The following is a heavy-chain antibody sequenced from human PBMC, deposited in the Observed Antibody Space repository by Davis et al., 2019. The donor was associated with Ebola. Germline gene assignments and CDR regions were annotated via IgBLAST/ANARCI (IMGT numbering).Heavy chain of an antibody. V-gene: IGHV3-23*01. Sequence: GESLKISCAASGFTFSSYAMSWVRQAPGKGLEWVSAISGSGGSTYYADSVKGRFTISGDNSKNTLYLQMNSLRAEDTAVYYCAKARIAALRFDPWGQGTLVTVSS. CDR2: ISGSGGST. CDR1: GFTFSSYA. J-gene: IGHJ5*02. CDR3: AKARIAALRFDP. D-gene: IGHD6-6*01.